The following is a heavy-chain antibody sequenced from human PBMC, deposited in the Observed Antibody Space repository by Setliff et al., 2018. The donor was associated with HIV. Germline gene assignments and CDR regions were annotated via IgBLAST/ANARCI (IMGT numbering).Heavy chain of an antibody. CDR3: ARSPQGGYFDY. CDR1: GFTVSSNY. V-gene: IGHV3-53*01. J-gene: IGHJ4*03. Sequence: GESLKISCAASGFTVSSNYMNWVRQAPGKGLEWVSIIYSGGTTYYADSVKGRFTISRDNSKNTLYLQMNSLRVEDTAVYHCARSPQGGYFDYWGQGTLVTVSA. CDR2: IYSGGTT.